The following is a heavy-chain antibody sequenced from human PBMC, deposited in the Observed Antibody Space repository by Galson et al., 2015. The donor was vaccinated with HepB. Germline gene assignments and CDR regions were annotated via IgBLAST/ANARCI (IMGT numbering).Heavy chain of an antibody. J-gene: IGHJ4*02. V-gene: IGHV1-69*13. CDR3: ARLSGQLAGEAFDY. Sequence: SVKVSCKASGGTFSSYAISWVRQAPGQGLEWMGGIIPIFGTADYAQKFQGRVTITADESTSTAYMELSSLRSEDTAVYYCARLSGQLAGEAFDYWGQGTLVTVSS. D-gene: IGHD6-6*01. CDR1: GGTFSSYA. CDR2: IIPIFGTA.